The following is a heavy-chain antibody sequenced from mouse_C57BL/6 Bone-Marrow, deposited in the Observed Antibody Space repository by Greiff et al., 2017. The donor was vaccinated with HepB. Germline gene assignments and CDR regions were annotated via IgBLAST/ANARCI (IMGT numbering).Heavy chain of an antibody. CDR2: IHPNSGST. CDR1: GYTFTSYW. J-gene: IGHJ3*01. D-gene: IGHD2-1*01. Sequence: VQLQQPGAELVKPGASVKLSCKASGYTFTSYWMHWVKQRPGQGLEWIGMIHPNSGSTTYNEKFKSKATLTVDKSSSTAYMQLSSLTSEDSAIYYCAQDGYGNPWFAYWGQGTLVAVSA. CDR3: AQDGYGNPWFAY. V-gene: IGHV1-64*01.